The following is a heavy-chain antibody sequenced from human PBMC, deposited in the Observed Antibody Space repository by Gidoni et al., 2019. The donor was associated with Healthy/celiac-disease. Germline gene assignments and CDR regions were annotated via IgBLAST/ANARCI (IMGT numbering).Heavy chain of an antibody. CDR1: GFTVSSNY. D-gene: IGHD6-19*01. Sequence: EVQLVESGGGLIQPGGSLRLSCAASGFTVSSNYMSWVRQAPGKGLEWVSVISSGGSTYYADSVKGRFSISRDNSKNTLYLQMNSLRAEDTAVYYCARGGGEQWLVGAFDIWGQGTMVTVSS. V-gene: IGHV3-53*01. J-gene: IGHJ3*02. CDR2: ISSGGST. CDR3: ARGGGEQWLVGAFDI.